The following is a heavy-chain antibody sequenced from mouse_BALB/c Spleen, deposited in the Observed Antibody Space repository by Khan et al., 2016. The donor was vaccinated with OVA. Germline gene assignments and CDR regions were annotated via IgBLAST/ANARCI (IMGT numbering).Heavy chain of an antibody. D-gene: IGHD4-1*01. V-gene: IGHV14-3*02. CDR1: GFNIKDTY. CDR2: IDPANDNT. Sequence: VQLKQSGAELVKPGASVKLSCTASGFNIKDTYMHWVKQRPEQGLEWIGRIDPANDNTKYDPKFQGKATITADTSSNTAYLQLSSLTSEDTAVYYCVRDYWDVFAYWGQGTLVTVSA. J-gene: IGHJ3*01. CDR3: VRDYWDVFAY.